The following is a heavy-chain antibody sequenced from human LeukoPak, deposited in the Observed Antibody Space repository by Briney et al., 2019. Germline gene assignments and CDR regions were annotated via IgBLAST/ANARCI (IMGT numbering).Heavy chain of an antibody. Sequence: GGSLRLSCAASGFSFSSYRMNWVRQAPGKGLEWVSSVSNSGDYIHYADSVKGRFTISRDNSKNSLYLQMNSLRAEDTAVYYCARDPYSGGYGPYYYYYMDVWGKGTTVTISS. D-gene: IGHD1-26*01. CDR3: ARDPYSGGYGPYYYYYMDV. J-gene: IGHJ6*03. CDR1: GFSFSSYR. V-gene: IGHV3-21*06. CDR2: VSNSGDYI.